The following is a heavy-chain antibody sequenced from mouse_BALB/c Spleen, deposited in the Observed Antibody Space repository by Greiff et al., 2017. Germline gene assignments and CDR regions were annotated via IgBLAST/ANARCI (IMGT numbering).Heavy chain of an antibody. V-gene: IGHV5-6-5*01. J-gene: IGHJ3*01. Sequence: EVKLVESGGGLVKPGGSLKLSCAASGFTFSSYAMSWVRQTPEKRLEWVASISSGGSTYYPDSVKGRFTISRDNARNILYLQMSSLRSEDTAMYYCARGDYYGSSSPFAYWGQGTLVTVSA. CDR1: GFTFSSYA. CDR3: ARGDYYGSSSPFAY. CDR2: ISSGGST. D-gene: IGHD1-1*01.